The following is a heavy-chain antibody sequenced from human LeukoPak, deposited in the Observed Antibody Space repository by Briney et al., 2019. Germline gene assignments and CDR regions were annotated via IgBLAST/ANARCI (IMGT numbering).Heavy chain of an antibody. D-gene: IGHD3-3*01. CDR3: ARDSAAKYYDFWSGYYNEYFQH. J-gene: IGHJ1*01. CDR2: ISSSGSTT. Sequence: GGSLRLSCAASGFTFSDYYMSWIRQAPGKGLEWVSYISSSGSTTYYADSVKGRFTISRDNAKNSLYLQMNSLRAEDTAVYYCARDSAAKYYDFWSGYYNEYFQHWGQGTLVTVSS. CDR1: GFTFSDYY. V-gene: IGHV3-11*01.